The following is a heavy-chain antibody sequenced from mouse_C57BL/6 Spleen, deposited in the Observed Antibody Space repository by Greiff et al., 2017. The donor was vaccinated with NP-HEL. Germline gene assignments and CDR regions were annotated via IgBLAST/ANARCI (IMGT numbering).Heavy chain of an antibody. CDR3: AREGRDGAVDY. CDR1: GYAFSSSW. D-gene: IGHD1-1*01. Sequence: VMLVESGPELVKPGASVTISCKASGYAFSSSWMNWVKQRPGTGLEWIGRIYPGDGDTNYNGKFKGKATLPADKSSSTAYMQLSSLTSEDSAVYFCAREGRDGAVDYWGQGTTLTVSS. V-gene: IGHV1-82*01. J-gene: IGHJ2*01. CDR2: IYPGDGDT.